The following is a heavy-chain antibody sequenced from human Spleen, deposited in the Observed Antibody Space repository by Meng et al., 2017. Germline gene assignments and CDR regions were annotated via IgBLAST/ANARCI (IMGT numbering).Heavy chain of an antibody. J-gene: IGHJ4*02. D-gene: IGHD2-8*01. CDR3: SDLNGHY. CDR2: TFYRSKWHN. Sequence: QLQPSSPGLVKPSETLSLTCAISGDSVSSNSAAWNWIRQSPSRGLEWLGRTFYRSKWHNDYAVSVKSRITINPDTSKNQFSLQLNSVTPEDTALYYCSDLNGHYWGQGTLVTVSS. V-gene: IGHV6-1*01. CDR1: GDSVSSNSAA.